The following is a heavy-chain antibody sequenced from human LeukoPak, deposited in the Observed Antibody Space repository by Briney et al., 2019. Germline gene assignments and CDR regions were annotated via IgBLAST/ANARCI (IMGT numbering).Heavy chain of an antibody. J-gene: IGHJ4*02. D-gene: IGHD2-2*01. CDR3: ARGRIVVVPAATYYYGSGTLFDY. V-gene: IGHV4-34*01. Sequence: SETLSLTCAAYGGSFSGYYWSWIRQPPGKGLEWIGEINHSGSTNYNPSLKSRVTISVDTSKNQFSLKLSSVTAADTAVYYCARGRIVVVPAATYYYGSGTLFDYWGQGTLVTVSS. CDR2: INHSGST. CDR1: GGSFSGYY.